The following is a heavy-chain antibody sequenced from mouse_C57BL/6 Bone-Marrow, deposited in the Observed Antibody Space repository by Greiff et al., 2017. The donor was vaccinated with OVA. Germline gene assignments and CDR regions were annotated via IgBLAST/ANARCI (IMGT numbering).Heavy chain of an antibody. Sequence: EVQLQQSGPELVKPGASVKISCKASGYTFTDYYMNWVKQSHGKSLEWIGDINPNNGGTSYNQKFKGKATLTVDKSSSTAYMELRSLTSEDSAVYYCARYPNAACAMDYWGQGTSVTVSS. V-gene: IGHV1-26*01. D-gene: IGHD1-2*01. CDR3: ARYPNAACAMDY. CDR1: GYTFTDYY. CDR2: INPNNGGT. J-gene: IGHJ4*01.